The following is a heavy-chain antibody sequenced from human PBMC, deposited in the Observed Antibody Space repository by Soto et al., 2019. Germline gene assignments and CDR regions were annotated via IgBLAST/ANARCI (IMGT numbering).Heavy chain of an antibody. CDR3: ARVRVGHFDY. Sequence: QVQLQESGPGLVKPSQTLSLTCTVSGGSISSGGYYWSWIRQHPGKGLEWIGYIYYSGSTYYNPSLKXXVXIXXDTSKNQFSLKLSSVTAADTAVYYCARVRVGHFDYWGQGTLVTVSS. D-gene: IGHD1-26*01. CDR2: IYYSGST. J-gene: IGHJ4*02. V-gene: IGHV4-31*01. CDR1: GGSISSGGYY.